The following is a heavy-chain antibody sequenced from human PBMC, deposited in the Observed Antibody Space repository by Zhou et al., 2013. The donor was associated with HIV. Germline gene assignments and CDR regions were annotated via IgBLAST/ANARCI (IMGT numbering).Heavy chain of an antibody. D-gene: IGHD3-22*01. CDR1: GYTFTGYY. CDR2: INPISRGT. CDR3: ARTTLYDRTGSYYGFDY. Sequence: QVQLVQSGTEMKKSGASMKVSCQTSGYTFTGYYMHWVRQAPGQGLEWMGMINPISRGTVYAQKFQGRVTMTGDTSTTTVYMEMSSLRSEDTAMYYCARTTLYDRTGSYYGFDYWGQGTLVTVSS. V-gene: IGHV1-46*01. J-gene: IGHJ4*02.